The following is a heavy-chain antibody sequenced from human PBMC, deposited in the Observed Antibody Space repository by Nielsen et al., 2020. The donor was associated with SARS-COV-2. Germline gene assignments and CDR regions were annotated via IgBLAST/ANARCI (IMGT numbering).Heavy chain of an antibody. CDR1: GSTFTSYV. Sequence: ASVKVSCKASGSTFTSYVLSWVRQAPGQGLEWMGWITLNTGNTNYAQKIQGRVTMTTDTSTSTAYMELRSLRSDDTAVYYCAREGERGYSYGPQGYFHYHGMDVWGRGTTVTVSS. CDR2: ITLNTGNT. D-gene: IGHD5-18*01. J-gene: IGHJ6*02. CDR3: AREGERGYSYGPQGYFHYHGMDV. V-gene: IGHV1-18*01.